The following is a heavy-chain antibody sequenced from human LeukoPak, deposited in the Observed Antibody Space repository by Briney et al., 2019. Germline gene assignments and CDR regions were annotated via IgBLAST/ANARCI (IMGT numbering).Heavy chain of an antibody. CDR2: INPNSGGT. Sequence: ASVTVSCKASGYTFTGYYMHWVRQAPGQGLEWMGWINPNSGGTNYAQKFQGRVTMTRDTSISTAYMELSRLRSDDTAVYYCARDRNYYDSSGMGYWGQGTLVTVSS. J-gene: IGHJ4*02. CDR3: ARDRNYYDSSGMGY. V-gene: IGHV1-2*02. D-gene: IGHD3-22*01. CDR1: GYTFTGYY.